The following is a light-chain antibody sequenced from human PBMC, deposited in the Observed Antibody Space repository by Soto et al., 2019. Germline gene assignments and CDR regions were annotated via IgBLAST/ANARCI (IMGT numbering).Light chain of an antibody. CDR1: QSLLHITGETF. V-gene: IGKV2D-29*02. CDR2: EVS. CDR3: MQSTQLPPT. J-gene: IGKJ5*01. Sequence: DIVMTQTPLSLSVTPGQPASISCKSSQSLLHITGETFLFWYLXKQGQSPQLXIYEVSTRVSGVPDRFSGSGSGTDLTLEISRVETDDVAIYYCMQSTQLPPTFGQGTRLEIK.